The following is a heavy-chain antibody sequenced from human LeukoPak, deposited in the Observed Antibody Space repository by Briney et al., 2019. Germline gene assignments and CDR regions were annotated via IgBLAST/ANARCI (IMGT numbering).Heavy chain of an antibody. CDR1: GGSISSGGYY. J-gene: IGHJ4*02. Sequence: SETLSLTCTVSGGSISSGGYYWSWIRQHPGKGLEWIGYIYYSGSTYYNPSLKSRVAISVDTSKNHFSLKLSSVTAADTAVYCCARAGRDGYNLGYWGQGTLVTVSS. CDR2: IYYSGST. D-gene: IGHD5-24*01. V-gene: IGHV4-31*03. CDR3: ARAGRDGYNLGY.